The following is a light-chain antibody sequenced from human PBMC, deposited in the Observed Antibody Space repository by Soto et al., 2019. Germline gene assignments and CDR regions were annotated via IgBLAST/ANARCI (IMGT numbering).Light chain of an antibody. Sequence: EIVLTQSPATLSVSPGERATLSCRASHSVGGNLAWYQQKPGRAPRLLVYGASTRATGISARFSGSGSGTEFTLTISSLQSEDFAVYYCHPYNTWPPGTFGQGTKLEMK. CDR1: HSVGGN. V-gene: IGKV3-15*01. CDR2: GAS. J-gene: IGKJ2*02. CDR3: HPYNTWPPGT.